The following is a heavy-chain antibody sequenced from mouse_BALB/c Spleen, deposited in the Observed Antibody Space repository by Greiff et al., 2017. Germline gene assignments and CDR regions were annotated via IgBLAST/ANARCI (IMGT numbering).Heavy chain of an antibody. Sequence: EVQRVESGGGLVKPGGSLKLSCAASGFTFSSYAMSWVRQSPEKRLEWVAEISSGGSYTYYPDTVTGRFTISRDNAKNTLYLEMSSLRSEDTAMYYCARDELDAMDYWGQGTPVTVSS. J-gene: IGHJ4*01. CDR3: ARDELDAMDY. D-gene: IGHD4-1*01. CDR2: ISSGGSYT. V-gene: IGHV5-9-4*01. CDR1: GFTFSSYA.